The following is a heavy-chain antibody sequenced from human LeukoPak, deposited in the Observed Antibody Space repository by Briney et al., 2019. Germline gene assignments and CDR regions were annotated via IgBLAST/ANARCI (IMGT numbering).Heavy chain of an antibody. J-gene: IGHJ5*02. Sequence: SETLSLTCTVSGGSISSYYWSWIRQPPGKGLERIGYIYYSGSANYNPSLKSRVSISVDMSKNQFSLILSSVTAADTAVYYCARHGPYLGRLGWFDPWGQGTLVTVSS. CDR3: ARHGPYLGRLGWFDP. CDR1: GGSISSYY. D-gene: IGHD1-26*01. CDR2: IYYSGSA. V-gene: IGHV4-59*08.